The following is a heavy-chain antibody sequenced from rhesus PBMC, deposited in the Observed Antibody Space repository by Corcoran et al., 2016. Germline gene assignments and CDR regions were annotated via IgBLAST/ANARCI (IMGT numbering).Heavy chain of an antibody. D-gene: IGHD6-31*01. CDR2: ITYSGST. CDR1: GSSISSGYY. Sequence: QVKLQESGPGLVKPSETLYLTCAVSGSSISSGYYWSWIRQPPGKGLEWIGYITYSGSTSYNPSLKSRVTMSRDTSKNQFSLKLSSVTAADTAVYYCAREPPAAGTVYDYWGQGVLVTVSS. V-gene: IGHV4-122*02. J-gene: IGHJ4*01. CDR3: AREPPAAGTVYDY.